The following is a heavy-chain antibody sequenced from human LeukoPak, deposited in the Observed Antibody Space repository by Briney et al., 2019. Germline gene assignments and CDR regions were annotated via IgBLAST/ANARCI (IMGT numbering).Heavy chain of an antibody. J-gene: IGHJ4*02. V-gene: IGHV1-18*01. CDR3: ARDSPDGSGTYYNDSPDY. CDR1: GYTFTSYG. Sequence: PGASVKVSCKASGYTFTSYGISWVRQAPGQGLEWMGWISAYNGNTNYRQKLQGRVTMTTDTFTGTAYMDLRSLRSDDTAIYYCARDSPDGSGTYYNDSPDYWGQGTLVTVSS. CDR2: ISAYNGNT. D-gene: IGHD3-10*01.